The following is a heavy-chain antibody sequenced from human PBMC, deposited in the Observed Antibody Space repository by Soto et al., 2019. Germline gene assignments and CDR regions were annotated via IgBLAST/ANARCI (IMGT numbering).Heavy chain of an antibody. CDR2: ISVSGGST. Sequence: LSLTCAASGFTFSSYAMSWVRQAPGKGREWGSAISVSGGSTYYADSGKGRFTISRDTSKNTLYLQMNSMRAEDTAVYYCAKDYPEGIYGSGSYSDYYYYGMDVWGQGTMVTVSS. J-gene: IGHJ6*02. CDR3: AKDYPEGIYGSGSYSDYYYYGMDV. CDR1: GFTFSSYA. D-gene: IGHD3-10*01. V-gene: IGHV3-23*01.